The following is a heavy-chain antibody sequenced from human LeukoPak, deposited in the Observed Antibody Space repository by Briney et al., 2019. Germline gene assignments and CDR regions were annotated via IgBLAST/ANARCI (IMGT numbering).Heavy chain of an antibody. CDR2: ITSSGTDM. J-gene: IGHJ4*02. Sequence: GGSLRLSCVASGFTFSTYYMHWVRQAPGKGLEWDSCITSSGTDMYYADSVRGRFTISRDNAKNSLYLEINSLRAEDTAVYYCALGYYDSSGYYYLAYWGQGTLVTVSS. V-gene: IGHV3-21*01. D-gene: IGHD3-22*01. CDR1: GFTFSTYY. CDR3: ALGYYDSSGYYYLAY.